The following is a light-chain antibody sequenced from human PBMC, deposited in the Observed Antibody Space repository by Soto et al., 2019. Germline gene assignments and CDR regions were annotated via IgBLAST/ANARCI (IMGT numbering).Light chain of an antibody. CDR3: IQTLQTPVT. V-gene: IGKV2-28*01. CDR1: QSLLHSNGYNC. J-gene: IGKJ4*01. CDR2: LGS. Sequence: DIVMTQSPLSLPVTPGEPASISCRSSQSLLHSNGYNCLDWYLQKPGQSPQLLIYLGSNRASGVPDRFSGSGSGTDFTLKISRVEAEDVGVYYCIQTLQTPVTFDGGTKVEIK.